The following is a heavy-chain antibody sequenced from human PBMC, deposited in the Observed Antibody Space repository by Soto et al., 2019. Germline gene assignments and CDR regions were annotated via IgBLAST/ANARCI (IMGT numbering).Heavy chain of an antibody. CDR1: GGSISSSY. J-gene: IGHJ4*02. CDR2: IYDSGST. Sequence: KPSETLSLTCTVSGGSISSSYWSWIRQPPGKGLEWIGYIYDSGSTYYNSSLKSRVTMSVDTSKNQFSLKLSSVTAADTAVYYCARQLMYWGQGTLVTVSS. CDR3: ARQLMY. V-gene: IGHV4-59*08. D-gene: IGHD6-13*01.